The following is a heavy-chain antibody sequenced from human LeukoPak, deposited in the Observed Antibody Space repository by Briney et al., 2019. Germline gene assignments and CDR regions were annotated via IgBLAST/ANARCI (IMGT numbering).Heavy chain of an antibody. D-gene: IGHD3-10*01. CDR3: ARGNPRYYGSGSYTYYYYMDA. CDR1: GASISSYY. CDR2: IYTSGST. J-gene: IGHJ6*03. Sequence: SETLSLTCTVSGASISSYYCGWIRQPAGKGLEWIGPIYTSGSTNYNPSLKSRVTLSVDTSKNQFSLKLISVPAADTAVYYCARGNPRYYGSGSYTYYYYMDAWGKRTTVTISS. V-gene: IGHV4-4*07.